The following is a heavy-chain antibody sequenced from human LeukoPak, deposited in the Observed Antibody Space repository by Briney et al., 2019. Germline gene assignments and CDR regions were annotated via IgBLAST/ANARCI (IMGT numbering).Heavy chain of an antibody. Sequence: GGSLRLSCAASGFTFSSYAMSWVRQAPGKGLEGVSAISGSGGSTYYADSVKGRFTISRDNSKNTLYLQMNSLRAEDTAVYYCAKVYYYGSGSYFNYWGQGTLVTVSS. J-gene: IGHJ4*02. D-gene: IGHD3-10*01. CDR2: ISGSGGST. V-gene: IGHV3-23*01. CDR1: GFTFSSYA. CDR3: AKVYYYGSGSYFNY.